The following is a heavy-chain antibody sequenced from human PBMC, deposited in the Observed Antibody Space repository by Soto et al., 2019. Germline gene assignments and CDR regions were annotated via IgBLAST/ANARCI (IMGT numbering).Heavy chain of an antibody. J-gene: IGHJ6*03. D-gene: IGHD3-3*01. Sequence: SETLSLTCTVSGGSISSSSYYWGWIRQPPGKGLEWIGSIYYSGSTYYNPSLKSRVTISVDTSKNQFSLKLSSVTAADTAVYYCARLPYYDFWSGYYRAFGYYMDVWGKGTTVTVSS. CDR3: ARLPYYDFWSGYYRAFGYYMDV. V-gene: IGHV4-39*01. CDR2: IYYSGST. CDR1: GGSISSSSYY.